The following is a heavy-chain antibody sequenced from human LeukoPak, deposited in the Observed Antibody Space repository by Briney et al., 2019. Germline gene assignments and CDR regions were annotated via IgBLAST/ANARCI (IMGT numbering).Heavy chain of an antibody. CDR2: INWSGGST. Sequence: GGSLRLSCTASGFAFDEHGMSWVRHVPGKGLEWDSGINWSGGSTGYADPLRGRFTISRDNAKNSLYLQMDSLRAEDTALYYCARAPITSPFYFDYWGQGTLVTVSS. D-gene: IGHD2-2*01. J-gene: IGHJ4*02. V-gene: IGHV3-20*04. CDR3: ARAPITSPFYFDY. CDR1: GFAFDEHG.